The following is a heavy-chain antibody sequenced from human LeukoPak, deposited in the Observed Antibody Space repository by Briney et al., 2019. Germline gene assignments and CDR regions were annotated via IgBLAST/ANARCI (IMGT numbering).Heavy chain of an antibody. CDR2: ISYDGSNK. J-gene: IGHJ4*02. CDR1: GFTFSSYA. CDR3: ARFYANEWELPH. V-gene: IGHV3-30*04. Sequence: TGRSLRLSCAASGFTFSSYAMHWVRQAPGKGLEWVALISYDGSNKYYADSVKGRFTISRDNSKSTLYLQMNSLRAEDTAVYYCARFYANEWELPHWGQGTLVTVSS. D-gene: IGHD1-26*01.